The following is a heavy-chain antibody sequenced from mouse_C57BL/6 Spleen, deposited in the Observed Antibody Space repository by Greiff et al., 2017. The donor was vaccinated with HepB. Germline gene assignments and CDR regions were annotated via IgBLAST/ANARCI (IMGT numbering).Heavy chain of an antibody. J-gene: IGHJ3*01. CDR3: TRSESSWFAY. CDR2: IDPETGGT. D-gene: IGHD1-1*01. CDR1: GYTFTDYE. V-gene: IGHV1-15*01. Sequence: QVQLQQSGAELVRPGASVTLSCKASGYTFTDYEMHRVKQTPVHGLEWIGAIDPETGGTAYNQKFKGKAILTADKSSSTAYMELRSLTSEDSAVYYCTRSESSWFAYWGQGTLVTVSA.